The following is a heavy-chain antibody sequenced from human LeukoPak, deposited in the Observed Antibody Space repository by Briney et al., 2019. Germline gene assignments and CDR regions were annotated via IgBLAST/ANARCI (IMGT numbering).Heavy chain of an antibody. V-gene: IGHV1-2*02. J-gene: IGHJ4*02. Sequence: ASVKVSCKASGYTFTGYYMHWVRQAPGQGLEWMGWINPNSGGTNYAQKFQDRVTMTRDTSISTAYMELSRLRSDDTAVYYCAREAIAVAGDFDYWGQGTLVTVSS. D-gene: IGHD6-19*01. CDR1: GYTFTGYY. CDR2: INPNSGGT. CDR3: AREAIAVAGDFDY.